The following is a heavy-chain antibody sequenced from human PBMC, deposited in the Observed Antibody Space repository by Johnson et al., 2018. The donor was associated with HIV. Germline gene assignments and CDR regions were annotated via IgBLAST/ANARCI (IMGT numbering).Heavy chain of an antibody. J-gene: IGHJ3*02. Sequence: QVQLVESGGGAVQPGRSLRLSCAASGFTFSSYGMHWVRQAPGKGLEWVAVIWFDGTNKYYADSVKGRFTISRDNSKNTLYLQMNSLRAEDTAVYDCAKGYGGNGGAFDIWGQGTMVSVSS. CDR1: GFTFSSYG. CDR3: AKGYGGNGGAFDI. V-gene: IGHV3-33*06. D-gene: IGHD4-23*01. CDR2: IWFDGTNK.